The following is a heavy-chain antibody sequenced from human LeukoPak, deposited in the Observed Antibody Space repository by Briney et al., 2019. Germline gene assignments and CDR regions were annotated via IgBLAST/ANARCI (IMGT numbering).Heavy chain of an antibody. Sequence: GRSLSLLCAVSGYPFDDYDMLWARRAPGKGLEWVSGISWNRGSIGYADSVKGRFTISRDNAKNSLYLQMNSLRAEDTAFYYCAKESHGFDYWGQGTLVTVSS. CDR2: ISWNRGSI. CDR3: AKESHGFDY. CDR1: GYPFDDYD. V-gene: IGHV3-9*01. J-gene: IGHJ4*02.